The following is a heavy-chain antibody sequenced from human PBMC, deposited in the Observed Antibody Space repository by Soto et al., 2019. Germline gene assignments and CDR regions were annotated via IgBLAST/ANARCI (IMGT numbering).Heavy chain of an antibody. V-gene: IGHV3-23*01. D-gene: IGHD6-13*01. J-gene: IGHJ5*02. Sequence: EVQLLESGGALVQPGGSLRLSCAASGFSFSNYAMTWVRQAPGKGLEWVAGISGNGGNTHHADSVKRRFTISRDNAQNTEFLQMVSERVDDTAKSYCARGEAAAGFVWFDPWAQGTPVTVSS. CDR3: ARGEAAAGFVWFDP. CDR2: ISGNGGNT. CDR1: GFSFSNYA.